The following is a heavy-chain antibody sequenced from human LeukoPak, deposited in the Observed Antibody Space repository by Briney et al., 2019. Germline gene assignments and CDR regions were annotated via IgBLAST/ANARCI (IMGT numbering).Heavy chain of an antibody. CDR3: AREEGDSGGSWFVDP. D-gene: IGHD2-15*01. V-gene: IGHV3-23*01. Sequence: GGSLRLSCAASGFTFSNYVMGWVRQDPGKGLQWVSIINGSGSFTSYADSVKGRLTISRDNSKNTLYLQMNSLRAEDTAVYYCAREEGDSGGSWFVDPWGQGTLVTVSS. J-gene: IGHJ5*02. CDR2: INGSGSFT. CDR1: GFTFSNYV.